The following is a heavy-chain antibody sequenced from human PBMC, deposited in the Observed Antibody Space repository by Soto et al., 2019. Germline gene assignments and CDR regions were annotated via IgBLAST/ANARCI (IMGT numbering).Heavy chain of an antibody. D-gene: IGHD6-13*01. CDR3: ARGPPASSSWYDY. CDR2: IIPIFGTA. CDR1: GATFSSDV. V-gene: IGHV1-69*13. Sequence: GASWKVSCKSAGATFSSDVISWLRQAPGQGLEWMGGIIPIFGTANYAQKFQSRVTITADESTSTAYMELSSLRSEDTAVYYCARGPPASSSWYDYWGQGTMVTVSS. J-gene: IGHJ4*02.